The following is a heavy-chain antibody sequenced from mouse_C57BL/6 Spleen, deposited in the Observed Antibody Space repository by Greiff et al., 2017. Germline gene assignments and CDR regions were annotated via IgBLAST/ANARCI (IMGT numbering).Heavy chain of an antibody. CDR3: ARPSVATPFDY. CDR2: ISSGSSTI. D-gene: IGHD1-1*01. Sequence: EVKLVESGGGLVKPGGSLKLSCAASGFTFSDYGMHWVRQAPEKGLEWVAYISSGSSTIYYADTVKGRFTISRDNAKNTLFLQRTSLRSEDTAMYYCARPSVATPFDYWGQGTTLTVSS. V-gene: IGHV5-17*01. CDR1: GFTFSDYG. J-gene: IGHJ2*01.